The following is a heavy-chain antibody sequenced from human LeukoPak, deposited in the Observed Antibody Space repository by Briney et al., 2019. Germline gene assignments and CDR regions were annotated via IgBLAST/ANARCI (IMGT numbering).Heavy chain of an antibody. D-gene: IGHD6-19*01. Sequence: PSETLSLTCTVSGDAITSDKYYWGWIRQPPGKGLEWIGSIYYSGSTYYNPSLKSRVTISVDTSKNQFSLKLSSVTAADTAVYYCARSAVAGYFDYWGQGTLVTVSS. V-gene: IGHV4-39*01. CDR1: GDAITSDKYY. J-gene: IGHJ4*02. CDR2: IYYSGST. CDR3: ARSAVAGYFDY.